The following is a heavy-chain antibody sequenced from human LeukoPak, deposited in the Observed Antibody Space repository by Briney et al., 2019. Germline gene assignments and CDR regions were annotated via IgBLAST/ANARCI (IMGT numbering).Heavy chain of an antibody. V-gene: IGHV3-23*01. CDR2: IGGSGDTT. Sequence: GGSLRLSCAASGFTFSSYAMSWVRQVPGKGLEWVSAIGGSGDTTYYADSVKGRFTISRDYSKNTLYLQMNSLRAEDTAVYYCAKFHIVVVNGYFDYWGQGTLVTVSS. J-gene: IGHJ4*02. CDR3: AKFHIVVVNGYFDY. CDR1: GFTFSSYA. D-gene: IGHD2-21*01.